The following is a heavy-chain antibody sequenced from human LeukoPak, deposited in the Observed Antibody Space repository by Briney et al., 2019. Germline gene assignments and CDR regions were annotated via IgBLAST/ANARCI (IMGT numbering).Heavy chain of an antibody. CDR2: MNPNSGNT. Sequence: ASVKGSCKASGYTFTSYDINWVRQATGQGLEWMGWMNPNSGNTGYAQKFQGRVTMTRNTSISPAYMEMSSLRSEDTAVYYCARGPPSSWYDHWGQGTLVTVSS. V-gene: IGHV1-8*01. J-gene: IGHJ5*02. D-gene: IGHD6-13*01. CDR1: GYTFTSYD. CDR3: ARGPPSSWYDH.